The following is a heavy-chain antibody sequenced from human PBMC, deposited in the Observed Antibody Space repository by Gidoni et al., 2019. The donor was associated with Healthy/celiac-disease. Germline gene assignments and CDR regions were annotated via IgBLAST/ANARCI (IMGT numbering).Heavy chain of an antibody. CDR1: GFTSSNAW. CDR2: IKSKTDGGTT. CDR3: TGQGFGIAAAVPRYYFDY. V-gene: IGHV3-15*01. J-gene: IGHJ4*02. Sequence: EVQLVESGGGLVKPGGSLRLSCAASGFTSSNAWMRWVRQAPGKGLEWVGRIKSKTDGGTTDYAAPVKGRFTISRDDSKNTLYLQMNSLKTEDTAVYYCTGQGFGIAAAVPRYYFDYWGQGTLVTVSS. D-gene: IGHD6-13*01.